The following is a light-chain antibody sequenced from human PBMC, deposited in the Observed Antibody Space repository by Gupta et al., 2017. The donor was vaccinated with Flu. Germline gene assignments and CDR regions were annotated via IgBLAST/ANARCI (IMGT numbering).Light chain of an antibody. Sequence: QSALPQPASVSGSPGQSITISCPGTSSDVGDYNYVSWYQQHPGKAPKLMIYEVNNRPSGVSNRFSGSKSGNTASLTISGLQAEDEADYYCSSYTSSSTYVFGTGTKVTVL. CDR2: EVN. V-gene: IGLV2-14*01. CDR1: SSDVGDYNY. CDR3: SSYTSSSTYV. J-gene: IGLJ1*01.